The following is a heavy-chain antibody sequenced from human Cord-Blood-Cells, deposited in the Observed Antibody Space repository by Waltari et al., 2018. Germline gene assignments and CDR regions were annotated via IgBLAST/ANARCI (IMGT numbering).Heavy chain of an antibody. CDR3: ARHLSGRAAPGDY. Sequence: EVQLVQSGAEVKKPGESLKISCKGSGYSFTSYWIGWVRQMPGKGLEWMGIIYPGDSYTRYSPAFQGQVTISADNCIRNAYLQWSSLKASDTAMYYCARHLSGRAAPGDYWGQGTLVTVSS. V-gene: IGHV5-51*01. CDR1: GYSFTSYW. CDR2: IYPGDSYT. D-gene: IGHD6-6*01. J-gene: IGHJ4*02.